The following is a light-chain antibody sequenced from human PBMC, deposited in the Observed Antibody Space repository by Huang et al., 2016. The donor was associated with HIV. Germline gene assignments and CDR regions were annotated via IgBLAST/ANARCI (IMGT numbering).Light chain of an antibody. CDR3: MQALQTIT. CDR1: QSLLHSNGYNY. Sequence: DIVMTQSPLSLPVTPGEPASISCKSSQSLLHSNGYNYLDWYLQKPGQSPQLLIYLGSNRASGVPDRFSGSGSGTDVTLQISRVEAEDVGVYYCMQALQTITFGQGTRLEIE. CDR2: LGS. V-gene: IGKV2-28*01. J-gene: IGKJ5*01.